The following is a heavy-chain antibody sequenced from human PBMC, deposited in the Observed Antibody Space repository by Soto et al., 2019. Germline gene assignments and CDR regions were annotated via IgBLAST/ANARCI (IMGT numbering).Heavy chain of an antibody. D-gene: IGHD3-16*01. CDR2: ASYDGSNK. CDR1: GFTFRSYV. J-gene: IGHJ4*02. V-gene: IGHV3-30*19. CDR3: ARWGTTGGLDV. Sequence: QVHLVESGGGVVQPGTYLRLSCVGSGFTFRSYVIHWVRQAPGKGLEWVALASYDGSNKYYDDSVKGRFTISRDNSRNTVDQQMDSLRLEDTALYYCARWGTTGGLDVWGQGTLVSVSS.